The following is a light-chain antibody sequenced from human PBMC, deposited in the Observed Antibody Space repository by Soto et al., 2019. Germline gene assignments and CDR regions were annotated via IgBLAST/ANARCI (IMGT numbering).Light chain of an antibody. CDR3: QQSYGTLWT. CDR2: AAS. CDR1: QSISRY. V-gene: IGKV1-39*01. Sequence: DIQLTQSPSSLSVYVGDRITITCWASQSISRYLTWYQQKPGKAPKLLIYAASSLQSGVPSRFSGSGSGTDFTLTISSLQPEDFATYYCQQSYGTLWTFGQGTKVEIK. J-gene: IGKJ1*01.